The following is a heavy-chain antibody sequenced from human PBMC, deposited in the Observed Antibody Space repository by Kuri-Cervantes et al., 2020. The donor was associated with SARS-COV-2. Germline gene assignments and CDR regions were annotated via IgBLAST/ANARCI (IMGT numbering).Heavy chain of an antibody. J-gene: IGHJ4*02. CDR1: GGTFSSYA. V-gene: IGHV1-69*13. CDR2: IIPIFGTA. Sequence: SVKVSCKASGGTFSSYAISWVRQAPGQGREWMGGIIPIFGTANYAQKFQGRVTITADESTSTAYMELSSLRAEDTAVYYCAREEWVREPRVGSGPAIYWGQGTLVTVSS. D-gene: IGHD2-15*01. CDR3: AREEWVREPRVGSGPAIY.